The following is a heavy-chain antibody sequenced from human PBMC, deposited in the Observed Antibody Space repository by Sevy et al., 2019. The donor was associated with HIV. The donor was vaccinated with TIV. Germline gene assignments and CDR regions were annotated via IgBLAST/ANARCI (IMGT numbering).Heavy chain of an antibody. CDR3: AKYIPKRWYRAGFDY. J-gene: IGHJ4*02. Sequence: GGSLRLSCAASGFTFSSYAMSWVRQAPGKGLEWVSSISGSGGSTYYADSVKGRFTISRDNSKNTLYLQMNSLRAEDTAVYYCAKYIPKRWYRAGFDYWGQGTLVTVSS. CDR1: GFTFSSYA. D-gene: IGHD2-15*01. CDR2: ISGSGGST. V-gene: IGHV3-23*01.